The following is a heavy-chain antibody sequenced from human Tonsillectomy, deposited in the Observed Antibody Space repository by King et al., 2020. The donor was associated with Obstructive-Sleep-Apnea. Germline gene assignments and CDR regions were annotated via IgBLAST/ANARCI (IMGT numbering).Heavy chain of an antibody. CDR1: GFTFRSSA. J-gene: IGHJ5*02. Sequence: EVQLVESGGGLVQPGGSLRLSCAASGFTFRSSAMSLVRQAPGKGLEWVSALSVSGGGPHSADSVRGRFTISRENSTNTLYLQMNSLRAEATAVYYCAKEGDSSSWYTDWFDPWGQGTLVTVSS. CDR2: LSVSGGGP. D-gene: IGHD6-13*01. CDR3: AKEGDSSSWYTDWFDP. V-gene: IGHV3-23*04.